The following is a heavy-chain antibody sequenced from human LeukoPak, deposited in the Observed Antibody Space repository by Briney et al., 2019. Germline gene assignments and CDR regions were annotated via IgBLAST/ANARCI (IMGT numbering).Heavy chain of an antibody. J-gene: IGHJ4*02. V-gene: IGHV3-9*01. Sequence: PGGSLRLSCAASGFTFDDYAMHWVRQAPGKGLEWVSGISWNSGSIGYADSVKGRFTISRDNAKNSLYLQMNSLRAEDTALYYCAKDRQSGWYGGGYFDYWGQGTLVTVSS. D-gene: IGHD6-19*01. CDR2: ISWNSGSI. CDR1: GFTFDDYA. CDR3: AKDRQSGWYGGGYFDY.